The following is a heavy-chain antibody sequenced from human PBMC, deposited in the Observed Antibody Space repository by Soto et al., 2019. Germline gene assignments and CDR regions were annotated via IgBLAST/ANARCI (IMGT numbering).Heavy chain of an antibody. CDR1: GFTFSSYS. J-gene: IGHJ5*02. D-gene: IGHD6-13*01. Sequence: EVQLVESGGGLVKPGGSLRLSCAASGFTFSSYSMNWVRQAPGKGLEWVSSISSSSSYIYYADSVKGRFTISRDNAKNSLYLQMNSLRAEDTAVYYCARDHGSRPWCDPWGQGTLVTVSS. CDR3: ARDHGSRPWCDP. CDR2: ISSSSSYI. V-gene: IGHV3-21*01.